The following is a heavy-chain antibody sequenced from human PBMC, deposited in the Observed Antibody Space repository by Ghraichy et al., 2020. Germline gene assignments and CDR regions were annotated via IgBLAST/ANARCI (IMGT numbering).Heavy chain of an antibody. CDR1: GFTFSSYG. CDR2: IWYDGSNK. J-gene: IGHJ4*02. Sequence: GESLNISCAASGFTFSSYGMHWVRQAPGKGLEWVAVIWYDGSNKYYADSVKGRFTISRDNSKNTLYLQMNSLRAEDTAVYYCARRGSSIGWSPGPFDYWGQGTLVTVSS. V-gene: IGHV3-33*01. D-gene: IGHD6-19*01. CDR3: ARRGSSIGWSPGPFDY.